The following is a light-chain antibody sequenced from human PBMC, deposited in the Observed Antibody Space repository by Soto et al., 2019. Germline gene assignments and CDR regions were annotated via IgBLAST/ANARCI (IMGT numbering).Light chain of an antibody. CDR3: QRYISYPRT. V-gene: IGKV1-5*01. J-gene: IGKJ1*01. Sequence: DIQMTQSPSTLSASVGDRVTITCRASQTISTWLAWYQQKPGKAPALLIHDASSLQSGAPSRFSGSELGTDFTLPIRILRPDDFGTYFGQRYISYPRTSGQGP. CDR1: QTISTW. CDR2: DAS.